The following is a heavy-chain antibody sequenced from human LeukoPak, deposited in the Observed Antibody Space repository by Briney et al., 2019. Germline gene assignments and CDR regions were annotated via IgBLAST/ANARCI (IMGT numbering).Heavy chain of an antibody. V-gene: IGHV3-53*01. CDR3: ARAGNFWSGYYYYYYYMDV. CDR2: IYSGGST. J-gene: IGHJ6*03. CDR1: GFTFSSNY. Sequence: PGGSLRLSCAASGFTFSSNYMSWVRQAPGKGLEWVSVIYSGGSTYYADSVKDRFTISRDNSKNTLYLQMNSLRAEDTAVYYCARAGNFWSGYYYYYYYMDVWGKGTTVTVSS. D-gene: IGHD3-3*01.